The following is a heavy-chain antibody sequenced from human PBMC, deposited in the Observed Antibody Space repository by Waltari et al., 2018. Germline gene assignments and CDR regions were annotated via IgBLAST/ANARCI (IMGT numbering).Heavy chain of an antibody. CDR3: ARGKMYTGAFDI. CDR2: VYTSGTT. Sequence: QVQLQESGPGLVEPSQTLSLTCVVSGDSINSTTYYWNWIRQPAGKGLDWIGRVYTSGTTNYNPSLTSGFTISIDKSKNKLSLRLGAVTAADTAVYYCARGKMYTGAFDIWGQGTMVTVSS. CDR1: GDSINSTTYY. J-gene: IGHJ3*02. D-gene: IGHD1-20*01. V-gene: IGHV4-61*02.